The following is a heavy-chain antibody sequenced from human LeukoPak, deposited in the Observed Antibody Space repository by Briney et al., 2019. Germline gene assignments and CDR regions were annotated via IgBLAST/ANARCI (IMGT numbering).Heavy chain of an antibody. CDR2: IYWDDDK. Sequence: SGPTLVNPTQTLTLTCTFSGFSLSTSGVGVGWIRQPPGKALEWLALIYWDDDKRYSPSLKSRLTITKDTSKNQVVLTMTNMDPVDTATYYCAHRRGLAAAGQEGFDYWGQGTLVTVSS. D-gene: IGHD6-13*01. CDR1: GFSLSTSGVG. V-gene: IGHV2-5*02. J-gene: IGHJ4*02. CDR3: AHRRGLAAAGQEGFDY.